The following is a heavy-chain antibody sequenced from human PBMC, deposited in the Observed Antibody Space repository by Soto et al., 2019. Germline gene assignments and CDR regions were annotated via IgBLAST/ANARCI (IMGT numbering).Heavy chain of an antibody. D-gene: IGHD2-15*01. Sequence: SETLSLTCTVSGGSISSGVYYWSWIRQHPGKGLEWIGYIYYSGSTYYNPSLKSRVTISVDTSKNQFSLKLSSVTAADTAVYYCAREIHGGRVESDSGNWFEPWGQGTLVTVSS. CDR1: GGSISSGVYY. J-gene: IGHJ5*02. V-gene: IGHV4-31*03. CDR3: AREIHGGRVESDSGNWFEP. CDR2: IYYSGST.